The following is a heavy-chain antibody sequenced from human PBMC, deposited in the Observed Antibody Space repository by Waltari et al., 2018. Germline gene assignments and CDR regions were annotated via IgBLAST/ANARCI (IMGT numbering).Heavy chain of an antibody. Sequence: EVQLVESGGGLVKPGGSLRLSCAASGFTFSSYSMNWVRQAPGQGLEWVSSISSSSSYIYYADSVKGRFTLSRDNAKNSLYLQMNSLRAEDTAVYYCARASGSYDSDAFDIWGQGTMVTVSS. CDR1: GFTFSSYS. V-gene: IGHV3-21*01. CDR3: ARASGSYDSDAFDI. J-gene: IGHJ3*02. CDR2: ISSSSSYI. D-gene: IGHD1-26*01.